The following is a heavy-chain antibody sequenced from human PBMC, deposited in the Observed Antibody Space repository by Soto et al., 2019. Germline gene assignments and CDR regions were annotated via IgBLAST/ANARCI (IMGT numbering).Heavy chain of an antibody. V-gene: IGHV3-48*01. J-gene: IGHJ6*03. CDR2: ISSSSSTI. CDR1: GFTFSSYS. Sequence: GGSLRLSCAASGFTFSSYSMNWVRQAPGKGLEWVSYISSSSSTIYYADSVKGRFTISRDNAKNSLYLQMNSLRAEDTAVYYWARDGGDSRRYYMDVWGKGTTVTVSS. D-gene: IGHD2-21*02. CDR3: ARDGGDSRRYYMDV.